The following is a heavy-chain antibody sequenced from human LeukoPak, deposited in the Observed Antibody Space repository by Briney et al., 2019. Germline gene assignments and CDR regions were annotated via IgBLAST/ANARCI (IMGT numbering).Heavy chain of an antibody. CDR1: GDSINSGENY. V-gene: IGHV4-30-2*01. CDR3: ARSSTSERYFDY. D-gene: IGHD2-2*01. Sequence: SETLSLTCTVSGDSINSGENYWSWIRQPPGKGLEWIGYIYHSGSTYYNPSLKSRVTISVDRSKNQFSLKLSSVTAADTAVYYCARSSTSERYFDYWGQGTLVTVSS. CDR2: IYHSGST. J-gene: IGHJ4*02.